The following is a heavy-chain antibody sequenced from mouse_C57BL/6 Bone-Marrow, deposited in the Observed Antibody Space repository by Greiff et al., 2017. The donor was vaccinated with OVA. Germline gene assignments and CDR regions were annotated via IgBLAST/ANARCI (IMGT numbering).Heavy chain of an antibody. V-gene: IGHV1-7*01. Sequence: QVQLQQSGADLVKPGASVKLSCKASGYTFTSYWMHWVNQRPGQGLEWIGYINPGSSSTKYNQKVKGKATLTGDKSSSTVYMQLSSLTSEDSAVYYCARGREYSFEFWGQGTTLTVSS. CDR1: GYTFTSYW. J-gene: IGHJ2*01. CDR3: ARGREYSFEF. CDR2: INPGSSST.